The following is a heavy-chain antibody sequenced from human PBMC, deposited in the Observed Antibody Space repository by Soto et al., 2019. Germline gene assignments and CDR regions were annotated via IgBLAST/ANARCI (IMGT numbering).Heavy chain of an antibody. D-gene: IGHD1-1*01. J-gene: IGHJ5*02. CDR3: AREFRGFNSRFDP. CDR2: IYYSGST. V-gene: IGHV4-31*02. Sequence: QVQLQESGPGLVKPSQTLSLTCTVSGGSSSSGGYYWSWIRQHPGKGLEWIRYIYYSGSTYYNPSIKSRFTISVDTSTNQFSLKLSSVTAADTAVYYWAREFRGFNSRFDPWGQGTLVTVSS. CDR1: GGSSSSGGYY.